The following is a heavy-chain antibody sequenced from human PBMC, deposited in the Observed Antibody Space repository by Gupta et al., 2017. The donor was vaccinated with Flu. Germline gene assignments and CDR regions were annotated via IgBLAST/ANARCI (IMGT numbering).Heavy chain of an antibody. Sequence: EVQMLESGGGLVQRGGSLRLSCETSGFAFHNYAMTWVRQAPGKGLEWVSTIADFGGFTYYADSVKGRFTISRGTSNTTLYLQMDSLRAEDTALYYCAKRGSSYGDFDSWGRGTLVTVSS. CDR1: GFAFHNYA. D-gene: IGHD4-17*01. CDR3: AKRGSSYGDFDS. V-gene: IGHV3-23*01. J-gene: IGHJ5*01. CDR2: IADFGGFT.